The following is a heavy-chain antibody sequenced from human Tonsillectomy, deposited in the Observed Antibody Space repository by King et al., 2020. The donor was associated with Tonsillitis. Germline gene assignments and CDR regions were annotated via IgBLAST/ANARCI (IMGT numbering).Heavy chain of an antibody. CDR2: ISTSSNTT. CDR1: GFTFSDYY. D-gene: IGHD6-13*01. Sequence: VQLVESGGGLVKPGGSLRLSCAASGFTFSDYYMSWIRQAPGKGLEWVSYISTSSNTTYYADSVKGRFTISRDNTRNSLFLQMNSLRAEDTAVYYCARDPEAAYFDYWGQGTLVTVSS. V-gene: IGHV3-11*01. J-gene: IGHJ4*02. CDR3: ARDPEAAYFDY.